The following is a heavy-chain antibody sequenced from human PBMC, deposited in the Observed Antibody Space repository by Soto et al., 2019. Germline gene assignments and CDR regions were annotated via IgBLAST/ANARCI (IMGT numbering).Heavy chain of an antibody. V-gene: IGHV3-23*01. CDR3: AKDPRTIYYYYGMDV. Sequence: GGSLRLSCAASGFTFSSYAMSWVRQAPGKGLEWVSAISGSGGSTYYADSVKGRFTISRDNSKDTLYLQMNSLRAEDTAVYYCAKDPRTIYYYYGMDVWGQGTTVTVSS. CDR1: GFTFSSYA. D-gene: IGHD1-7*01. J-gene: IGHJ6*02. CDR2: ISGSGGST.